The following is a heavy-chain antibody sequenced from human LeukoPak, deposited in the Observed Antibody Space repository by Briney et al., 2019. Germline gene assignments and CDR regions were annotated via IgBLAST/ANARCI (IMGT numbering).Heavy chain of an antibody. CDR2: IYTSGST. CDR3: ARVVVRGVRRNFDY. Sequence: PSQTLSLTCTVSGGSISSGSYYWSWIRQPAGKGLEWIGRIYTSGSTNYNPSLQSRVTMSVDTSKNQFSLKLSSVTAADTAVYYCARVVVRGVRRNFDYWGQGTLVTVSS. CDR1: GGSISSGSYY. V-gene: IGHV4-61*02. J-gene: IGHJ4*02. D-gene: IGHD3-10*01.